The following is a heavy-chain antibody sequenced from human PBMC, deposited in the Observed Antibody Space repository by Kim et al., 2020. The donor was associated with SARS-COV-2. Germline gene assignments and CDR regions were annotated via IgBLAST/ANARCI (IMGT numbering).Heavy chain of an antibody. J-gene: IGHJ5*02. D-gene: IGHD6-13*01. Sequence: ASVKVSCKASGYTFTSYAMNWVRQAPGQGLEWMGWINTNTGNPTYAQGFTGRFVFSLDTSVSTAYLQISSLKAEDTAVYYCARDPIPELVENWFDPWGQGTLVTVSS. V-gene: IGHV7-4-1*02. CDR1: GYTFTSYA. CDR3: ARDPIPELVENWFDP. CDR2: INTNTGNP.